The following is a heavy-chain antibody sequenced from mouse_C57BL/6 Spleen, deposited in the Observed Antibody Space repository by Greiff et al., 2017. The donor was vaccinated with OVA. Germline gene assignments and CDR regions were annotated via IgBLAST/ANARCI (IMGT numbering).Heavy chain of an antibody. J-gene: IGHJ4*01. CDR1: GFNIKDYY. Sequence: DVKLPASGAELVKPGASVKLSCTASGFNIKDYYTHWVKQRTEQGLEWNGRNEPEDGETKYAPKFQGKATITADTSSNAAYLQLSSLTSEDTAVYYCARNGYYGDAMDYWGQGTSVTVSS. CDR2: NEPEDGET. D-gene: IGHD2-3*01. CDR3: ARNGYYGDAMDY. V-gene: IGHV14-2*01.